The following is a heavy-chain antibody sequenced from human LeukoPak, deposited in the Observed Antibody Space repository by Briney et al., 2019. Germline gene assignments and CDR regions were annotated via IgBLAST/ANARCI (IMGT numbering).Heavy chain of an antibody. J-gene: IGHJ4*02. CDR1: GFTFSSYA. Sequence: GGSLRLSCAASGFTFSSYAMSWVRQAPGKGLEGVSAISGSGGSTYYADSVKGRFTLSRDNSKNTLYLQMNSLRAEDTAVYYCAALMTTVTASFDYWGQGTLVTVSS. D-gene: IGHD4-17*01. V-gene: IGHV3-23*01. CDR3: AALMTTVTASFDY. CDR2: ISGSGGST.